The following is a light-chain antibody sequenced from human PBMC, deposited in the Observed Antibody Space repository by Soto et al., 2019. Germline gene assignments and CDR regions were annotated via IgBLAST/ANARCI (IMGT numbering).Light chain of an antibody. Sequence: QSALTQPASVSGSPGQSITISCTGTSSDVGGYNYVYWYQQHPGKAPKLMIYDVSNRPSGVYNSFSGSKSGNTASLTISGLQAEDEADYYCSSYTSSSTYVVFGGGTKLTVL. CDR2: DVS. J-gene: IGLJ2*01. CDR3: SSYTSSSTYVV. CDR1: SSDVGGYNY. V-gene: IGLV2-14*01.